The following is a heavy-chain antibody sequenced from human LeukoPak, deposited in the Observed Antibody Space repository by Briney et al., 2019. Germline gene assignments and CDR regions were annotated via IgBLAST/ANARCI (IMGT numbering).Heavy chain of an antibody. V-gene: IGHV3-7*01. J-gene: IGHJ4*02. CDR2: IRQDGSEK. Sequence: GGSLTLSCAASGFTFSNYWMTWVRQAPGKGLEWVASIRQDGSEKHYVDSVKGRFTISRDNAKNSLSLEMNSLRAEDTALYYCARPHWGFDSWGQGTLVTVSS. CDR1: GFTFSNYW. CDR3: ARPHWGFDS. D-gene: IGHD7-27*01.